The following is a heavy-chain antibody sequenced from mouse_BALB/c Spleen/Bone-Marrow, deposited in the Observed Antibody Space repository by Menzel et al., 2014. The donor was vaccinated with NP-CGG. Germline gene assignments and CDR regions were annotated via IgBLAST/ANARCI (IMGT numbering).Heavy chain of an antibody. CDR3: ARWDTTAIDY. V-gene: IGHV1-9*01. CDR1: GYTFSSYW. Sequence: VKLQESGAELMKPGASVKISCKATGYTFSSYWIEWVKQRPGHGLEWIGEILPGRGSTNYNEKFKGKATFTSDTSSNTAYMQLSSLTSEDSAVYYCARWDTTAIDYWGQGTSVTGSS. CDR2: ILPGRGST. J-gene: IGHJ4*01. D-gene: IGHD2-12*01.